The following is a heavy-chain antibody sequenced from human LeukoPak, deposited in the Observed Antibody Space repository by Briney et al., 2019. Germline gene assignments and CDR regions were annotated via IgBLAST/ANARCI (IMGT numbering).Heavy chain of an antibody. D-gene: IGHD5-18*01. J-gene: IGHJ4*02. Sequence: GGSLRLSCAASGFAVSSNYMTWVRQAPGKGLEWVSTIYSGGYTCYGDSVKGRFTVSRDSSKNTLFLQMNTLRAEDTAVYYCAREDRFTYGYYFDYWGQGALVTVSS. V-gene: IGHV3-53*01. CDR1: GFAVSSNY. CDR2: IYSGGYT. CDR3: AREDRFTYGYYFDY.